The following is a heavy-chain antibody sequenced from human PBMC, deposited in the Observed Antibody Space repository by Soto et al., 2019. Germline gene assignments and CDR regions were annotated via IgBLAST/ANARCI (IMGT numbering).Heavy chain of an antibody. V-gene: IGHV5-51*01. D-gene: IGHD6-6*01. Sequence: GESLKISCKGSGYSFTSYWIGWVRQMPGKGPEWMGIIYPGDSDTRYSPSFQGQVTISADKSISTAYLQWSSLKASDTAMYYCARGDYSSSINYYYGMDVWGQGTTVTVSS. CDR3: ARGDYSSSINYYYGMDV. J-gene: IGHJ6*02. CDR2: IYPGDSDT. CDR1: GYSFTSYW.